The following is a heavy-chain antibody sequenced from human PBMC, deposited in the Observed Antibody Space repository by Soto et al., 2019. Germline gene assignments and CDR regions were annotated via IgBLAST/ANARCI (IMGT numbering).Heavy chain of an antibody. D-gene: IGHD3-22*01. J-gene: IGHJ4*02. Sequence: ASVKVCCKASGYTFTSYAMHWVRQAPGQRLEWMGWINAGNGNTKYSQKFQGRVTITRDTSASTAYMELSSLRSEDTAVYYCARGHYYDSSGTDFPFDYWGQGTLVTVSS. V-gene: IGHV1-3*01. CDR3: ARGHYYDSSGTDFPFDY. CDR2: INAGNGNT. CDR1: GYTFTSYA.